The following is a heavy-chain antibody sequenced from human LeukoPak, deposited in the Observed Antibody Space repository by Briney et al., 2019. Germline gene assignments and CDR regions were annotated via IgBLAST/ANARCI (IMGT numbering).Heavy chain of an antibody. CDR1: GGSISSGGYS. CDR2: IYHSGST. Sequence: SQTLSLTCAVSGGSISSGGYSWSWIRQPPGKGLEWIGYIYHSGSTYYNPSLKSRVTISVDRSKNQFPLKLSSVTAADTAVYYCARGRRHWFDPWGQGTLVTVSS. J-gene: IGHJ5*02. CDR3: ARGRRHWFDP. V-gene: IGHV4-30-2*01.